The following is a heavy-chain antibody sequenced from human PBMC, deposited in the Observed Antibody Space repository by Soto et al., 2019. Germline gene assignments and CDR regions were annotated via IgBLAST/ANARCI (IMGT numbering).Heavy chain of an antibody. V-gene: IGHV1-18*01. CDR3: ARGSSIVGATALDY. J-gene: IGHJ4*02. CDR2: ISAYNGNT. CDR1: GYTFTSYG. D-gene: IGHD1-26*01. Sequence: GASVKVSFKASGYTFTSYGISWVRQAPGQGLEWMGWISAYNGNTNYAQKLQGRVTMTTDTSTSTAYMELRSLRSDDTAVYYCARGSSIVGATALDYWGQGTLVTVSS.